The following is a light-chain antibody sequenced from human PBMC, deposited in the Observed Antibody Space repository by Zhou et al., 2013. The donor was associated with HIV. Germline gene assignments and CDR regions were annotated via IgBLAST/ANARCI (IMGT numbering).Light chain of an antibody. CDR2: CQ. J-gene: IGLJ1*01. V-gene: IGLV2-18*02. Sequence: QSALIQPPSVSGSPGQSVTISCTGTSSDVGSYDYVSWYQQHPGTVPKPNDLQCQYSALRGPVHRFSGSKSGNTASMTISGLQAEDAAEYYCSSYTSSSTYVFGTGTKVTVL. CDR1: SSDVGSYDY. CDR3: SSYTSSSTYV.